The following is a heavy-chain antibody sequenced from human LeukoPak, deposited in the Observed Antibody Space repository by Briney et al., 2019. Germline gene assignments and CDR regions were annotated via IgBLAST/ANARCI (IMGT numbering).Heavy chain of an antibody. CDR1: DFTFSTYA. CDR2: ISSSGGSS. J-gene: IGHJ4*02. CDR3: AGNQRWFLYRFDY. D-gene: IGHD5-18*01. Sequence: PGGSLRLSCAASDFTFSTYAMSWVRQAPGKGLEWVSSISSSGGSSYYADSVKGRFTISRDNSKNTLYLQMNSLRAEDTAVYYCAGNQRWFLYRFDYWGQGTLVTVSS. V-gene: IGHV3-23*01.